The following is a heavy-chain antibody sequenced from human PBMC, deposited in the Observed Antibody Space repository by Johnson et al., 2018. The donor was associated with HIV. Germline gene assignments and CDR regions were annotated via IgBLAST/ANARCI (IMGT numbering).Heavy chain of an antibody. D-gene: IGHD2-15*01. V-gene: IGHV3-53*01. Sequence: VQLVESGGGLIQPGGSLRLSCAAFGFTVSSNYMSWVRQAPGKGLEWVSVIYSGGSTYYADSVKGRFTISGDNSKNTLYLQMNSLRAEDTAVYYCARGAALPAAFDILGQGTMVTVSS. CDR3: ARGAALPAAFDI. CDR2: IYSGGST. J-gene: IGHJ3*02. CDR1: GFTVSSNY.